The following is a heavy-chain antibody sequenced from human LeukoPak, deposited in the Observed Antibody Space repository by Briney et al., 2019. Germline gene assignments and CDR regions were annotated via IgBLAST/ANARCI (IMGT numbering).Heavy chain of an antibody. D-gene: IGHD2-2*01. CDR1: GFTFSSYW. CDR3: EREKGDIVVVPAAMTTVITDEESAFDI. J-gene: IGHJ3*02. CDR2: IKQDGSEK. V-gene: IGHV3-7*01. Sequence: GGSLRLSCAASGFTFSSYWMIWVRQAPGKGLEWVANIKQDGSEKYYVDSVKGRFTISRDNDKNSLYLQMNSLRAEDTAVYYCEREKGDIVVVPAAMTTVITDEESAFDIWGQGTMVTVSS.